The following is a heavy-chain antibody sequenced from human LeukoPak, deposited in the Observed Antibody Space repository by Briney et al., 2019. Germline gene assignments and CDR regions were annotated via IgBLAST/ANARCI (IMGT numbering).Heavy chain of an antibody. J-gene: IGHJ4*01. CDR3: AKDLGSSGWYIDY. CDR1: GFTFSTYG. D-gene: IGHD6-19*01. CDR2: NSGGSS. Sequence: GGSLRLSCAASGFTFSTYGVYWVRQAPGKGLEWVSSNSGGSSYYADSVKGRFTISRDNSKNTLYLQMNSLRAEDTAVYYCAKDLGSSGWYIDYWGQEPWSPSP. V-gene: IGHV3-23*01.